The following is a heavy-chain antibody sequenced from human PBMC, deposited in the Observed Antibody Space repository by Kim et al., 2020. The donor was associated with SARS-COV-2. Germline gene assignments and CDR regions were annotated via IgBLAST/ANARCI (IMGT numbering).Heavy chain of an antibody. D-gene: IGHD6-13*01. CDR1: GYTFTSYA. CDR2: INTNTGNP. CDR3: ARDPSARYWYSSSWTGGWFDP. Sequence: ASVKVSCKASGYTFTSYAMNWVRQAPGQGLEWMGWINTNTGNPTYAQGFTGRFVFSLDTSVSTAYLQISSLKAEDTAVYYCARDPSARYWYSSSWTGGWFDPWGQGTLVNVSS. V-gene: IGHV7-4-1*02. J-gene: IGHJ5*02.